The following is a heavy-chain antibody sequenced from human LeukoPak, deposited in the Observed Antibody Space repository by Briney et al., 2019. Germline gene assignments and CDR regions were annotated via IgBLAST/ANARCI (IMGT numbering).Heavy chain of an antibody. J-gene: IGHJ4*02. CDR2: MKQDGSQN. D-gene: IGHD3-10*01. CDR1: GFTFSSCW. V-gene: IGHV3-7*03. Sequence: GGSLRLSCAVSGFTFSSCWVSWVRRAPGKGLGCVANMKQDGSQNFDVDSVKRRITISRDTAKTSLYLQMHSLRGEDTAVYYCARLARGPVFDYWGQGTLVTVSS. CDR3: ARLARGPVFDY.